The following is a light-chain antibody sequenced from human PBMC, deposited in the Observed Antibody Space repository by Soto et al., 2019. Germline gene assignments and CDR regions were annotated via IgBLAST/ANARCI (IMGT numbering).Light chain of an antibody. CDR1: STDFVSYNR. CDR3: CSYGGAFYV. CDR2: EVS. V-gene: IGLV2-18*02. Sequence: QSALTQPPSVSGSPGQSVTISCTGTSTDFVSYNRVSWYQQPPGTAPKLMIYEVSKRPSGVPDRFSGSKSGNTASLTISGLQAADEADYYCCSYGGAFYVFGTGTKLTVL. J-gene: IGLJ1*01.